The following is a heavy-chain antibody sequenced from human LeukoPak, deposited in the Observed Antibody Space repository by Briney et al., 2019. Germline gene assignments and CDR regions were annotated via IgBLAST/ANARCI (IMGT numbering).Heavy chain of an antibody. CDR1: GGTFSSYT. D-gene: IGHD2-15*01. Sequence: SVKVSCKASGGTFSSYTISWVRQAPGQGLEWMGRIVPILGIANYAQKFQGRVTITADKSTSTAYMELSSLRSEDTAVYYCAISDCSGGSCYSDYWGQGTLVTVSS. J-gene: IGHJ4*02. CDR2: IVPILGIA. CDR3: AISDCSGGSCYSDY. V-gene: IGHV1-69*02.